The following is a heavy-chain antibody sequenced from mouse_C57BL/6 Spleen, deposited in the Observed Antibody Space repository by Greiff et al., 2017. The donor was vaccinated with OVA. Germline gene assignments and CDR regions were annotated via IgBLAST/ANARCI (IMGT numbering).Heavy chain of an antibody. V-gene: IGHV1-50*01. CDR1: GYTFTSYW. D-gene: IGHD2-14*01. Sequence: QVQLQQPGAELVKPGASVKLSCKASGYTFTSYWMQWVKQRPGQGLAWIGEIDPSDSYTNYNQKFKGKATLTVDTSSSTAYMQLSSLTSEDSAVYYCARRREGYGEYWGQGATRTVSS. J-gene: IGHJ2*01. CDR3: ARRREGYGEY. CDR2: IDPSDSYT.